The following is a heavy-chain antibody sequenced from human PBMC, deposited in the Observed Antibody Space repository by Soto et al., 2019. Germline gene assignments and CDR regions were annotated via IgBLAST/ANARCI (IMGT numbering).Heavy chain of an antibody. CDR2: MNPNSGNT. CDR1: GYTFTSYD. CDR3: ARASHVDY. V-gene: IGHV1-8*01. Sequence: QVQLVQSGAEVKKPGPSVKVSCKASGYTFTSYDINWVRQATGQGPEWMGWMNPNSGNTGYAQKFQGRVTMTRNTYISTGYMQLSSLRSEDTAVYDGARASHVDYWGQGTLVTVSS. J-gene: IGHJ4*02.